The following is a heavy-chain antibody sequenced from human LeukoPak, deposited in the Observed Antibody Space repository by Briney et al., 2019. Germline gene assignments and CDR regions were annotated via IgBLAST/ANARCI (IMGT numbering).Heavy chain of an antibody. CDR1: GGTFSSYA. CDR3: ARGGGILRYFDWCHFDY. V-gene: IGHV1-69*06. CDR2: IIPIFGTA. D-gene: IGHD3-9*01. Sequence: ASVKVSCKASGGTFSSYAISWVRQAPGQGLEWMGGIIPIFGTANYAQKFQGRVTITADKSTSTAYMELSSLRSEDTAVYYCARGGGILRYFDWCHFDYWGQGTLVTVSS. J-gene: IGHJ4*02.